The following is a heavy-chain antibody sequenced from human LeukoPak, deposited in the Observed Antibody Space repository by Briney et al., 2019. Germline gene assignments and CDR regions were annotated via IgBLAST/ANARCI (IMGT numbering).Heavy chain of an antibody. Sequence: GGSLRLSCAAFEFTFSNYWMSWVRQAPGKGLERVAHTNQDGSKNYYVDSLKGRFTISRDNAKNSLYLQMNSLGAEDTAVYYCATTVPGYPDDYFDYWGQGTLVTVSS. D-gene: IGHD6-19*01. CDR2: TNQDGSKN. CDR3: ATTVPGYPDDYFDY. CDR1: EFTFSNYW. V-gene: IGHV3-7*01. J-gene: IGHJ4*02.